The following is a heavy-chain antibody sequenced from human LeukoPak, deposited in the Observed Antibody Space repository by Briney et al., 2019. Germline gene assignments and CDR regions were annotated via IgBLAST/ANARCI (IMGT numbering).Heavy chain of an antibody. Sequence: AESLWISCKGSGYSFTSYWISWVHQMPGKGLEWMGRIDPSDSYTNYSPSFQGHVTISADKSISTAYLQWSSLKASDTAMYYCATSEYSSSWDDYWGQGTLVSASS. J-gene: IGHJ4*02. CDR3: ATSEYSSSWDDY. CDR2: IDPSDSYT. V-gene: IGHV5-10-1*01. D-gene: IGHD6-6*01. CDR1: GYSFTSYW.